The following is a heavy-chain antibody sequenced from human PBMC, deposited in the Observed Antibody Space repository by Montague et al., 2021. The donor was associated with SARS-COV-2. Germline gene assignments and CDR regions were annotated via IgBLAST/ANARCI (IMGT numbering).Heavy chain of an antibody. Sequence: SETLSLTCTVSGGSFSSYYWSWIRQPPGKGLEWIGYIYYSGSTNYNPSLKSRVTISVDTSKNQFSLKLSSVTAADTAVYYCARGQDCSGGSCWWDYWLDPWGQGTLVTVSS. CDR3: ARGQDCSGGSCWWDYWLDP. CDR2: IYYSGST. CDR1: GGSFSSYY. D-gene: IGHD2-15*01. J-gene: IGHJ5*02. V-gene: IGHV4-59*01.